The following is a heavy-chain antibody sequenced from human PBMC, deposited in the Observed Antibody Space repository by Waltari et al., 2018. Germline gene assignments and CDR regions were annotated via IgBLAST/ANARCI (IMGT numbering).Heavy chain of an antibody. Sequence: QVQLQESGPGLVKPSGTLSLTCSVSEYSISTGFYWGWVRQTPGKGLEWIGSIYHLCNTRYNPPLNSRAAVSMDMSKNQFSLRLTAVTAADTAVYYCARHRLDRGDSFDFWGQGVLVTVSS. CDR3: ARHRLDRGDSFDF. J-gene: IGHJ4*02. CDR1: EYSISTGFY. V-gene: IGHV4-38-2*02. CDR2: IYHLCNT. D-gene: IGHD3-22*01.